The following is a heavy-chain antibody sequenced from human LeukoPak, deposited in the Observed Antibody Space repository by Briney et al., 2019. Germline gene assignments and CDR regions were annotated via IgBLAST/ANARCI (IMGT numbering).Heavy chain of an antibody. CDR1: GFTFSSYW. Sequence: GGSLRLSCAASGFTFSSYWMHWVRQAPGKGLVWVSRINTDGSSTSYADSVKGRFTISRDNAKNSLYLQMNSLRAEDTAVYYCARGYQFIPAAIREVWGQGTLVTVSS. D-gene: IGHD2-2*02. CDR2: INTDGSST. J-gene: IGHJ4*02. CDR3: ARGYQFIPAAIREV. V-gene: IGHV3-74*01.